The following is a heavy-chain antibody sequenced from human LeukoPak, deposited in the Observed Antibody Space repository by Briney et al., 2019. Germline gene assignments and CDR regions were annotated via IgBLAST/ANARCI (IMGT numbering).Heavy chain of an antibody. Sequence: PGGSLRLSCAASGFAFSSYWMSWVRQAPGKGLEWVAVIWYDGSNKYYADSVKGRFTISRDNSKNTLYLQMNSLRAEDTAVYYCARTSAPIEYYYGMDVWGQGTTVTVSS. V-gene: IGHV3-33*08. CDR3: ARTSAPIEYYYGMDV. CDR1: GFAFSSYW. CDR2: IWYDGSNK. J-gene: IGHJ6*02. D-gene: IGHD6-25*01.